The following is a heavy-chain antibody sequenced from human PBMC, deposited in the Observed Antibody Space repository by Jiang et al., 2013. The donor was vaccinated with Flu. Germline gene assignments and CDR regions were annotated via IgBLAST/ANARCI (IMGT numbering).Heavy chain of an antibody. CDR2: IYSGGST. D-gene: IGHD3-22*01. CDR3: ARAKAMYDGSNYLYSFDF. J-gene: IGHJ4*02. CDR1: GFTVSSNY. V-gene: IGHV3-66*01. Sequence: VQLLESGGGLVQPGGSLRLSCAASGFTVSSNYMSWVRQAPGKGLEWVSVIYSGGSTYHADSVKDRFTISRDNSKNTLYLQMNSLRAEDTAVYYCARAKAMYDGSNYLYSFDFWGQGTLVTVSS.